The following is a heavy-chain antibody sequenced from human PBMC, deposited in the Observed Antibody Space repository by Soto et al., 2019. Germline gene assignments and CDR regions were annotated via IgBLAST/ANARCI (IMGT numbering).Heavy chain of an antibody. CDR2: IKSKTDGGTT. CDR1: GFTFSNAW. V-gene: IGHV3-15*07. CDR3: TTDAYSTIIVFRFAD. Sequence: GGSLRLSCAASGFTFSNAWINWVRQAPGKGLEWVGRIKSKTDGGTTDFAAPVKGRFAISRDDSKNMVYLQMNSLKTEYTGLYYCTTDAYSTIIVFRFADWGFGTLVTVS. D-gene: IGHD3-22*01. J-gene: IGHJ4*01.